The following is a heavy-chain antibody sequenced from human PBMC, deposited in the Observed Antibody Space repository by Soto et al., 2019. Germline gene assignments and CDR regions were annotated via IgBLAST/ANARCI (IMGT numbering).Heavy chain of an antibody. J-gene: IGHJ6*02. V-gene: IGHV1-69*13. CDR3: AREGLVLVPSTGNADYYYYAMDV. CDR2: IIPIFGTA. Sequence: ASVKVSCKASGYTFTSYGISWVRQAPGQGLEWMGGIIPIFGTANYAQKFQGRVTITADESTSTAYMELSSLRSEHTAVYYCAREGLVLVPSTGNADYYYYAMDVWGQGTTVTVSS. CDR1: GYTFTSYG. D-gene: IGHD2-8*02.